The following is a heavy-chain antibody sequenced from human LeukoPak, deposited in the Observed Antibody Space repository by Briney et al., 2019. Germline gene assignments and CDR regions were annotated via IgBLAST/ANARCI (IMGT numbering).Heavy chain of an antibody. CDR1: GGSFSGYY. CDR3: ARAMNRSGDYLGFDP. Sequence: SETLSLTCAVYGGSFSGYYWSWIRQPPGKGLEWIGEINHSGSTNYNPSLKSRVTISVDTSKNQFSLKLSSVTAADTAVYYCARAMNRSGDYLGFDPWGLGIVVTVSS. D-gene: IGHD3-3*01. CDR2: INHSGST. J-gene: IGHJ5*02. V-gene: IGHV4-34*01.